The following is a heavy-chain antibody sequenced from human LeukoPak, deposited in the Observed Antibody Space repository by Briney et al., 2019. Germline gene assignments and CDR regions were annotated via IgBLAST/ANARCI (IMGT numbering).Heavy chain of an antibody. V-gene: IGHV3-23*01. CDR3: AKGGLIAVAGDDY. J-gene: IGHJ4*02. CDR2: ISGSGGST. Sequence: GGSLRLSCAASGFTFSSYAMSWVRLAPGEGLEWVSAISGSGGSTYYADSVKGRFTISRDNSKNTLYLQMNSLRAEDTAVYYCAKGGLIAVAGDDYWGQGTLVTVSS. D-gene: IGHD6-19*01. CDR1: GFTFSSYA.